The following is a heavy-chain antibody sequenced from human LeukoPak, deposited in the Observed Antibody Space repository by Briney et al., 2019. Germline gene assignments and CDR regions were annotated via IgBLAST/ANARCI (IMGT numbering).Heavy chain of an antibody. CDR2: VFTSGDI. CDR1: GGSISSYY. Sequence: SETLSLTCTVSGGSISSYYWSWIRQPAGKGLECIGHVFTSGDINYNPSLKSRVTMSVDTSKNQFSLKLSSVTAADTAVYYCAGGAGGSAHRFDYWGQGTLVTVSS. V-gene: IGHV4-4*07. D-gene: IGHD1-26*01. CDR3: AGGAGGSAHRFDY. J-gene: IGHJ4*02.